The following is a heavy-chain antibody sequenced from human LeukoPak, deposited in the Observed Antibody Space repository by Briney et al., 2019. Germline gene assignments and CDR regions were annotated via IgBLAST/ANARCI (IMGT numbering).Heavy chain of an antibody. D-gene: IGHD6-19*01. V-gene: IGHV3-49*04. CDR2: ISGGTT. CDR3: SRGSGWLSVY. Sequence: GGALRLSCAASGFTFSSYAMSWVRQAPGRGLEWIGFISGGTTEYAASVKGRFTISRDDSTSIAYLQMNSLTTEDTAVYYCSRGSGWLSVYWGQGTLVTVSS. J-gene: IGHJ4*02. CDR1: GFTFSSYA.